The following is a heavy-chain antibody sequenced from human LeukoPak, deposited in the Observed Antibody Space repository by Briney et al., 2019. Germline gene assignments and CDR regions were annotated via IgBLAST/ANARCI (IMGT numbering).Heavy chain of an antibody. D-gene: IGHD6-19*01. Sequence: GGSLRLSCAASGFTFSSYSTNWVRQAPGKGLEWVSSISSSSSYIYYADSVKGRFTISRDNAKNSLYLQMNSLRAEDTAVYYCARDGSGYFDYWGQGTLVTVSS. CDR1: GFTFSSYS. CDR2: ISSSSSYI. J-gene: IGHJ4*02. CDR3: ARDGSGYFDY. V-gene: IGHV3-21*01.